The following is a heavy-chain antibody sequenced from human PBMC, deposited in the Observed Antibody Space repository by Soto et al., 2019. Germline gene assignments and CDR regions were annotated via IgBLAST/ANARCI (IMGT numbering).Heavy chain of an antibody. CDR2: IWYDGSNK. J-gene: IGHJ6*02. CDR1: GFTFSSYG. D-gene: IGHD3-3*01. CDR3: ARERRYYDFWSGYYAPDYYYYGMDV. Sequence: GGCLRLSCAASGFTFSSYGMHWVRQAPGKGLEWVAVIWYDGSNKYYADSVKGRFTISRDNSKNTLYLQMNSLRAEDTAVYYCARERRYYDFWSGYYAPDYYYYGMDVWGQGTTVTVSS. V-gene: IGHV3-33*01.